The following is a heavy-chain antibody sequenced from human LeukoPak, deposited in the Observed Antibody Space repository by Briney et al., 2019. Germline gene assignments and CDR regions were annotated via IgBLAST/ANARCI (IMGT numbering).Heavy chain of an antibody. Sequence: PSETLSLTCTVSGGSISSGGYYWSWIRQHPGKGLEWIGYIYYSGSTYYNPSLKSRVTISVDTSKNQFSLKLSSVTAADTAVYYCARDLVGYYDSSGYGNWFDPWAREPWSPSPQ. CDR2: IYYSGST. CDR3: ARDLVGYYDSSGYGNWFDP. J-gene: IGHJ5*02. CDR1: GGSISSGGYY. V-gene: IGHV4-31*03. D-gene: IGHD3-22*01.